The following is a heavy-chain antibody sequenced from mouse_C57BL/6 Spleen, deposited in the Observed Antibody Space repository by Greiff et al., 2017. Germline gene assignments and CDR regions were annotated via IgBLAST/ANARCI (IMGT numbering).Heavy chain of an antibody. D-gene: IGHD1-1*01. Sequence: LVESGAELARPGASVKLSCKASGYTFTSYGISWVKQRTGQGLEWIGEIYPRSGNTYYNEKFKCKATLTADKSSSTAYMELRSLTSEDSAVYFCAREGSYYGSSHYWGQGTTLTVSS. V-gene: IGHV1-81*01. J-gene: IGHJ2*01. CDR3: AREGSYYGSSHY. CDR2: IYPRSGNT. CDR1: GYTFTSYG.